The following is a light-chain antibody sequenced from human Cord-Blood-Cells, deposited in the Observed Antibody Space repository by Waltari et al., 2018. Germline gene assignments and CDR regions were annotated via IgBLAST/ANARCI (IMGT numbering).Light chain of an antibody. V-gene: IGLV2-11*01. J-gene: IGLJ1*01. CDR2: DVS. CDR1: SSDVGGYNY. CDR3: CSYAGSYTYV. Sequence: QSALPPPRSVSGSPGQSVTISCTGTSSDVGGYNYVSWYQQHPGKAPKLMIYDVSKRPSGVPDRFSGSKSGNPASLTISGLQAEDEADYYCCSYAGSYTYVFGTGTKVTVL.